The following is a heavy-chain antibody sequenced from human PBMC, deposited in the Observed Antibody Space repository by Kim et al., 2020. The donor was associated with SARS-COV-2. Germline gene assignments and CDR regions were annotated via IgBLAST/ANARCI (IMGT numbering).Heavy chain of an antibody. CDR3: ATPGGYCSSTSCYRGDAFDI. J-gene: IGHJ3*02. CDR2: IYHSGST. CDR1: GYSISSGYY. D-gene: IGHD2-2*02. V-gene: IGHV4-38-2*02. Sequence: SETLSLTCTVSGYSISSGYYWGWIRQPPGKGLEWIGSIYHSGSTYYNPSLKSRVTISVDTSKNQFSLKLSSVTAADTAVYYCATPGGYCSSTSCYRGDAFDIWGQGTMVTVSS.